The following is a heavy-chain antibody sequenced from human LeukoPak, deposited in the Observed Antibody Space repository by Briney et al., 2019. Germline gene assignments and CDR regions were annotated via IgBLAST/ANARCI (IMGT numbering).Heavy chain of an antibody. CDR1: GFTFSSYG. CDR2: ISYDGSNK. CDR3: AKRRYDFWSGSWFDP. J-gene: IGHJ5*02. D-gene: IGHD3-3*01. V-gene: IGHV3-30*18. Sequence: QPGRSLRLSCAASGFTFSSYGMHWVRQAPGKGLEWVAVISYDGSNKYYADSVKGRFTISRDNSKNTLYLQMNSLRAEDTAVYYCAKRRYDFWSGSWFDPWGQGTLVIVSS.